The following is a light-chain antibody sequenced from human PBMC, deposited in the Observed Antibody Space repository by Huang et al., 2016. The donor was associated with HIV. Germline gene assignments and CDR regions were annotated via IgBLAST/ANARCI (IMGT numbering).Light chain of an antibody. J-gene: IGKJ1*01. CDR2: EAS. CDR1: QSVNSS. V-gene: IGKV3-11*01. Sequence: EIVLTQSPASLSLSPGERATLSCRASQSVNSSLAWYQQKPGQAPRLLIYEASNRATGIPARFSGSGSGTDFTLTISRLEPEDFALYYCQQRTNWPRTFGQGTKVEI. CDR3: QQRTNWPRT.